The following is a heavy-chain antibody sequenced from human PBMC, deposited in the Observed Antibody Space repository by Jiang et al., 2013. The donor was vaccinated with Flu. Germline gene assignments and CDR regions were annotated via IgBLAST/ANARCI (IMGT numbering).Heavy chain of an antibody. CDR3: AREPRDYSGTYSFDY. CDR1: GFTVQKPY. J-gene: IGHJ4*02. Sequence: RLSCAASGFTVQKPYHELGPPGSRKGLEWVSYISSGSDSIYYADSVKGRFTISRDNAKNSLYLQMNSLRDEDTAVYYCAREPRDYSGTYSFDYWGQGTLVTVSS. D-gene: IGHD1-26*01. CDR2: ISSGSDSI. V-gene: IGHV3-48*02.